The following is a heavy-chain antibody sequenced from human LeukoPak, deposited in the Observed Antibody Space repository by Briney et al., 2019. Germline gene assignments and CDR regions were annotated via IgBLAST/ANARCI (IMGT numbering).Heavy chain of an antibody. V-gene: IGHV1-18*01. D-gene: IGHD3-16*01. CDR3: ARNHLGLGL. J-gene: IGHJ4*02. Sequence: GASVKVSCKASGYTFTTYEIIWVRQAPGQGLEWMGWINNRNGNANYAHQLQGRVTMTTDTSTSTAYMERASLRFDDTAIYYCARNHLGLGLWGQGTLVAVSS. CDR1: GYTFTTYE. CDR2: INNRNGNA.